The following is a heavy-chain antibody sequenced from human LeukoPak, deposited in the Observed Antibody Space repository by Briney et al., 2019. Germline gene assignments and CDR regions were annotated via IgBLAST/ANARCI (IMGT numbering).Heavy chain of an antibody. Sequence: GGSLRLSCAASGFTVSSNYMSWVRQAPGKGLEWVSVIYSGGSTYYADSVKGRFTISRDNSKNTLYLQMNSLRAEDTAVYYCAKTPIRTQDDYWGQGTLVTVSS. CDR1: GFTVSSNY. V-gene: IGHV3-53*01. CDR3: AKTPIRTQDDY. J-gene: IGHJ4*02. CDR2: IYSGGST. D-gene: IGHD4-23*01.